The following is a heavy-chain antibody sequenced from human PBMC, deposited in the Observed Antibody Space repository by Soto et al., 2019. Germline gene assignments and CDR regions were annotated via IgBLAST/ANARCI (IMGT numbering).Heavy chain of an antibody. D-gene: IGHD3-3*01. CDR3: AKGGMYYDSHFDY. CDR2: ISGSGGST. V-gene: IGHV3-23*01. J-gene: IGHJ4*02. Sequence: EVQLLESGGGLVQPGGSLRLSCAASGFTFSSYAMSWVRQAPGKGLEWVSAISGSGGSTYYADSVKGRFTISRDNSKNTLYMQMNSLRAEDTAVYYCAKGGMYYDSHFDYWGQGTLVTVSS. CDR1: GFTFSSYA.